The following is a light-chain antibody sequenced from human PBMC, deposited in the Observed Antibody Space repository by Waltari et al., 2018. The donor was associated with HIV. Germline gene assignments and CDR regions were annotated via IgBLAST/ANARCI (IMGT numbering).Light chain of an antibody. CDR2: GAT. V-gene: IGKV4-1*01. CDR3: QQYYNTPRT. CDR1: QRISHSSNNKNY. J-gene: IGKJ1*01. Sequence: DIVLTQSPDSLAVSLGEGATISFTSSQRISHSSNNKNYLTWLQHKPGQPPKLLIHGATTRESGVPDRFSGSGSGTDFTLTISGLQAEDVAVYYCQQYYNTPRTFGQGTRVEIK.